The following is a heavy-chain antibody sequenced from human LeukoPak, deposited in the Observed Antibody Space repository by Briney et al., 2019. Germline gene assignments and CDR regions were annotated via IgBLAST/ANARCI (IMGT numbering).Heavy chain of an antibody. J-gene: IGHJ3*02. D-gene: IGHD3-22*01. CDR2: IYHSGST. V-gene: IGHV4-30-2*01. CDR1: GGSISSGGYS. Sequence: SQTLSLTCAVSGGSISSGGYSWSWIRQPPGKGLEWIGYIYHSGSTYYNPSLKSRVTISVDRSKNQFSLKLSSVTAADTAVYYCARDRGSSGSPDAFDIWGQGTMVTVSS. CDR3: ARDRGSSGSPDAFDI.